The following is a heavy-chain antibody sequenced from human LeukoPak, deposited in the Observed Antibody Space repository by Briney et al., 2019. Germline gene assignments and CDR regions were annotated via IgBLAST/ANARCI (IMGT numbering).Heavy chain of an antibody. CDR3: ARDLGQYYDTSDNWFDP. J-gene: IGHJ5*02. V-gene: IGHV3-15*05. D-gene: IGHD3-22*01. Sequence: PGGSLRLSCAASGFTFSNAWMSWVRQAPGKGLEWVGRIKSKTDGGTTDYAAPVKGRFTISRDDSKNTLYLQMNSLRAEDTAVYYCARDLGQYYDTSDNWFDPWGQGTLVTVSS. CDR2: IKSKTDGGTT. CDR1: GFTFSNAW.